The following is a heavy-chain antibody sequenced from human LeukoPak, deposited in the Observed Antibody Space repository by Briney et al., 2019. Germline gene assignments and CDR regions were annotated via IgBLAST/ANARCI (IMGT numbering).Heavy chain of an antibody. Sequence: SETLSLTCAVYGGSFSGYYCSWIRQPPGKGLEWIGEINHSGSTNYNPSLKSRATISVDTSKNQFSLKLSSVTAADTAVYYCARGQRARFGYWGQGTLVTVSS. J-gene: IGHJ4*02. CDR1: GGSFSGYY. V-gene: IGHV4-34*01. CDR3: ARGQRARFGY. CDR2: INHSGST. D-gene: IGHD6-25*01.